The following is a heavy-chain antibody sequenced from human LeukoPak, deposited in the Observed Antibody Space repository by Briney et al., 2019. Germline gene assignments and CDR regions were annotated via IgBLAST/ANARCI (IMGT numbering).Heavy chain of an antibody. D-gene: IGHD3-9*01. V-gene: IGHV1-8*01. CDR3: TTAGKRQIRYFDY. CDR2: MNPNSGNT. J-gene: IGHJ4*02. Sequence: ASVKVSCKASGYSFSSYDINWVRQATGQGLEWMGWMNPNSGNTGYAQKFQGRVTMTRNTSINTAYMELSGLISEDTAVYFCTTAGKRQIRYFDYWGQGTLVTVSS. CDR1: GYSFSSYD.